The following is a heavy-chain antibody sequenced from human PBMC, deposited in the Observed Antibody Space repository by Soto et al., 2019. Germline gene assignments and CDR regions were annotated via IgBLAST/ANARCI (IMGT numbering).Heavy chain of an antibody. Sequence: SVKVSCKASGGTFSSYAISWVRQAPGQGLEWMGGIIPIFGTANYAQKFQGRVTITADKSTSTAYMELSSLRSEDTAVYYCARDLGYSGCEDYYYYGMDVWGQGTTVTVSS. V-gene: IGHV1-69*06. J-gene: IGHJ6*02. CDR2: IIPIFGTA. D-gene: IGHD5-12*01. CDR3: ARDLGYSGCEDYYYYGMDV. CDR1: GGTFSSYA.